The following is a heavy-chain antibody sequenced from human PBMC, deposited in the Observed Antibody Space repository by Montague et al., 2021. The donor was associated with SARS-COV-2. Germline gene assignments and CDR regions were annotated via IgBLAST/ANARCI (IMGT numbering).Heavy chain of an antibody. CDR1: GGSISSGSYY. CDR3: ARDIAVAGLFDY. J-gene: IGHJ4*02. Sequence: TLSLICTVSGGSISSGSYYWSWIRQPAGKGLEWIGRISISGSTNHNPSLKSRVTISVDTSKNQFSLKLSSVTAADTAVYYCARDIAVAGLFDYWGQGTLVTVSS. D-gene: IGHD6-19*01. V-gene: IGHV4-61*02. CDR2: ISISGST.